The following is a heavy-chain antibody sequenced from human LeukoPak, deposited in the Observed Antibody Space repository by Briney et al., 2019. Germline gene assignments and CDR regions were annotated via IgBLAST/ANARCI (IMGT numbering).Heavy chain of an antibody. Sequence: SETLSLTCAVYGGSFSGYYWSWIRQPPGEGLEWIGEINHSGSTNYNPSLKSRVTISVDTPKNQFSLKLSSVAAADTAVYYCARVQGTDDAFDIWGQGTMVTVSS. CDR3: ARVQGTDDAFDI. J-gene: IGHJ3*02. D-gene: IGHD1-7*01. CDR1: GGSFSGYY. V-gene: IGHV4-34*01. CDR2: INHSGST.